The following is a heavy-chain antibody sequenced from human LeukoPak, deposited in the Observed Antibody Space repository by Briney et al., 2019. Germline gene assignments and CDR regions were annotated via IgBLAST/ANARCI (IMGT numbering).Heavy chain of an antibody. D-gene: IGHD3-3*01. CDR3: ARSITIFTEIDY. CDR2: INPSGGST. Sequence: ASVKVSCKASGYSFTSYYIHWVRQAPGQGLEWMGIINPSGGSTSYAQKFQGRVTMTRDTSTSTVYMELSSLRSEDTAVYYCARSITIFTEIDYWGQGTPVTVSS. V-gene: IGHV1-46*01. CDR1: GYSFTSYY. J-gene: IGHJ4*02.